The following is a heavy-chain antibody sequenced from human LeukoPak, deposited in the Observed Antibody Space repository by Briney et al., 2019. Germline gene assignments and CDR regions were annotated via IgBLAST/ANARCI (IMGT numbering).Heavy chain of an antibody. J-gene: IGHJ4*02. V-gene: IGHV3-74*01. CDR1: GFTFSSYW. CDR2: INSDGSST. Sequence: GGSLRLSCAASGFTFSSYWMHWVRQVPGKGLVWVSRINSDGSSTSYADSVKGRFTISRDNAKNTLYLQMNSLRAEDTAIYYCLGYCSGGRCYSGGHWGQGTLVTVSS. D-gene: IGHD2-15*01. CDR3: LGYCSGGRCYSGGH.